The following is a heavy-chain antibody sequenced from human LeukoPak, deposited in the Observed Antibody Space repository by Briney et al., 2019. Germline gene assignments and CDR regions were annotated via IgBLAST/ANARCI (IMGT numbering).Heavy chain of an antibody. CDR1: GFTFSDYY. J-gene: IGHJ4*02. CDR2: ISSSGSTI. V-gene: IGHV3-11*01. CDR3: ARDPYYYDSSGYYPNFDY. D-gene: IGHD3-22*01. Sequence: GGSLRLSCAASGFTFSDYYMSWIRQAPGKGLEWVSYISSSGSTIYYADSVKGRFTISRDNAKNSLYLQMNSLRAEDTAVYYCARDPYYYDSSGYYPNFDYWGQGTLVTVSS.